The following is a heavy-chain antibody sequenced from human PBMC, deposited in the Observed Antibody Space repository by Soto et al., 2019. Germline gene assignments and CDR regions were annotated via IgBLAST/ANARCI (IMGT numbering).Heavy chain of an antibody. CDR3: AKDVSRFSSGWPPFGSGMDV. Sequence: PGRSLRLSCAASGFTFSSYAMSWVRQAPGKGLEWVSAISGSGGSTYYADSVKGRFTISRDNSKNTLYLQMNSLRAEDTAVYYCAKDVSRFSSGWPPFGSGMDVWGQGTTVTASS. CDR1: GFTFSSYA. CDR2: ISGSGGST. J-gene: IGHJ6*02. V-gene: IGHV3-23*01. D-gene: IGHD6-19*01.